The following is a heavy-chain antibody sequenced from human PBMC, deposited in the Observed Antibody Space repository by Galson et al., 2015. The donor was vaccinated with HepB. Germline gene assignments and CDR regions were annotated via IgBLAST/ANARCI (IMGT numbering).Heavy chain of an antibody. J-gene: IGHJ4*02. CDR1: GFTFSSYA. V-gene: IGHV3-23*01. CDR3: AKKGLAYCGGDCYSGIDY. CDR2: ISGSGGST. D-gene: IGHD2-21*02. Sequence: SLRLSCAASGFTFSSYAMSWVRQAPGKGLEWVSAISGSGGSTYYADSVKGRFTISRDNSKNTLYLQMNSLRAEDTAVYYCAKKGLAYCGGDCYSGIDYWGQGTLVTVSS.